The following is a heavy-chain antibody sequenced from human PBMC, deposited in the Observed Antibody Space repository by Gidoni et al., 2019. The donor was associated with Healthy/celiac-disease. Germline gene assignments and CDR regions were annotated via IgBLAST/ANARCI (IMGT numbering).Heavy chain of an antibody. D-gene: IGHD1-26*01. Sequence: QVQLQQWGAGLLKPSETLSLTCAVHGGTFSGYYWGWLRQPPGKGLEWIGEINHSGSTNYNPTIKSRVTISVDTSKNQFSLKLSSVTAADTAVYYCARDREEAFDIWGQGTMVTVSS. CDR3: ARDREEAFDI. J-gene: IGHJ3*02. V-gene: IGHV4-34*01. CDR2: INHSGST. CDR1: GGTFSGYY.